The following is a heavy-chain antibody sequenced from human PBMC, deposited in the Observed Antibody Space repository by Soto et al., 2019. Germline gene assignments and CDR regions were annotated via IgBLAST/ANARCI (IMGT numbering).Heavy chain of an antibody. D-gene: IGHD3-3*01. CDR1: GFTFSSYW. CDR3: ARALTSSITIFGVVITPPDY. Sequence: EVQLVESGGGLVQPGGSLRLSCAASGFTFSSYWMSWVRQAPGKGLEWVANIKQDGSEKYYVDSVKGRFTISRDNAKNSLYLQMNSLRAEDTAVYYCARALTSSITIFGVVITPPDYWGQGTLVTVSS. J-gene: IGHJ4*02. CDR2: IKQDGSEK. V-gene: IGHV3-7*01.